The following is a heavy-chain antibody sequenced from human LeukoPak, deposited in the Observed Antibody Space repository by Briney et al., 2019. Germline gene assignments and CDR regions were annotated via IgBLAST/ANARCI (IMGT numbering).Heavy chain of an antibody. CDR3: AKPKYVVTAILNY. CDR2: STAPV. CDR1: GFTFSDYA. Sequence: GGPLRLSCAASGFTFSDYAMTWVRQAPGKGLEWVSSTAPVHYADSVKGRFTISRDDSKNTLFLQMNSLRAEDTAIYYCAKPKYVVTAILNYWGQGTLVTVSS. J-gene: IGHJ4*02. V-gene: IGHV3-23*01. D-gene: IGHD2-21*02.